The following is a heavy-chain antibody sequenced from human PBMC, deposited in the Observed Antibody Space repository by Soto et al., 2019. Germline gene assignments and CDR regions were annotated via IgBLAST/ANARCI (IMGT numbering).Heavy chain of an antibody. CDR2: IYYSGST. CDR1: GVSISGFY. CDR3: VTDHLSLED. J-gene: IGHJ4*02. V-gene: IGHV4-59*01. Sequence: QVQLRGSGPGLVRPSETLSLTCAVSGVSISGFYWSWIRQPPGKGLEYIGYIYYSGSTYYYPSLKTRGTVSLASSNNQSSLKLTSVSAPATATYSCVTDHLSLEDWGQGTLVTVSS.